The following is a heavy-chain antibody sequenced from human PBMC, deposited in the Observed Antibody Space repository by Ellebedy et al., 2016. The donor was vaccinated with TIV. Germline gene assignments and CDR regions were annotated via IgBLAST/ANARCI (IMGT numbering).Heavy chain of an antibody. CDR2: LQYRGST. CDR3: AGGDNGGLEH. J-gene: IGHJ4*02. V-gene: IGHV4-59*01. D-gene: IGHD4-23*01. Sequence: SETLSLTCNVSGDSLSNNYWAWIRQSPGKGLEWIGYLQYRGSTSYNPPLESRVTISRDISTNQFSLNLRSVTAADAAVYYCAGGDNGGLEHWGQGTLVTVTS. CDR1: GDSLSNNY.